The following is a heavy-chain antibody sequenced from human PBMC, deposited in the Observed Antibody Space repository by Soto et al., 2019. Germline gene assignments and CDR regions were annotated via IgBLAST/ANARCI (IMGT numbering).Heavy chain of an antibody. J-gene: IGHJ6*02. D-gene: IGHD6-13*01. CDR1: GGSFSGYY. V-gene: IGHV4-34*01. CDR2: INHSGST. CDR3: ARGLAGSSWYYYYYGMDV. Sequence: SETLSLTCAVYGGSFSGYYWSWIRQPPGKGLEWIGEINHSGSTNYNPSLKSRVTISVDTSKNQFSLKLSSVTAADTAVYYCARGLAGSSWYYYYYGMDVWGQGTTVTVS.